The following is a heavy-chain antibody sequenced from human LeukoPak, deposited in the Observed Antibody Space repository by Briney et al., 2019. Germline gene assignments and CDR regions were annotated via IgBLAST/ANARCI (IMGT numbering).Heavy chain of an antibody. J-gene: IGHJ4*02. Sequence: GGSLRLSCAASGFTFSRYWMSWVRQAPGKGLEWLANIQQDGSEKSYADSVKGRFTISRDNAKNSLYLQVNSLRVEDTAVYYCAREDDYGDFDYWGQGTLVTVSS. D-gene: IGHD4-17*01. CDR3: AREDDYGDFDY. V-gene: IGHV3-7*01. CDR2: IQQDGSEK. CDR1: GFTFSRYW.